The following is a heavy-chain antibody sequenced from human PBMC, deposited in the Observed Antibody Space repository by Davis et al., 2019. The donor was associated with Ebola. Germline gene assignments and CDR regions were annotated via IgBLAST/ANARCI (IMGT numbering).Heavy chain of an antibody. CDR3: ARQGRHYYDRRGVRFDP. J-gene: IGHJ5*02. D-gene: IGHD3-22*01. V-gene: IGHV5-51*01. CDR1: GYSFTSYW. CDR2: IYPGDSDT. Sequence: GESLKISCKGSGYSFTSYWIGWVRQMPGKGLEWMGIIYPGDSDTRYSPSFQGQVTISTDKSISTAYLQWSSLKASDTAMYYCARQGRHYYDRRGVRFDPWGQETLVTVSS.